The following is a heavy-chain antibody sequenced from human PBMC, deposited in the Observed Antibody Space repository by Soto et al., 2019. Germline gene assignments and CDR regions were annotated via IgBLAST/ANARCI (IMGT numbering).Heavy chain of an antibody. Sequence: SVKVSCKASGGTFSSYAISWVRQAPGQGLEWMGGIIPIFGTANYAQKFQGRVTITADESTSTAYMELSSLRSEDTAVYYCARERLNYDGGIFDYWGQGTLVTVSS. CDR1: GGTFSSYA. CDR3: ARERLNYDGGIFDY. V-gene: IGHV1-69*13. J-gene: IGHJ4*02. CDR2: IIPIFGTA. D-gene: IGHD1-7*01.